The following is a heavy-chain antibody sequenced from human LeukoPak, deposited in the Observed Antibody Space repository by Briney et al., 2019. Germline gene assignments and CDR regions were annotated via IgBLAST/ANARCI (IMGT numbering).Heavy chain of an antibody. V-gene: IGHV4-59*08. CDR1: GDSMTSYY. J-gene: IGHJ4*02. D-gene: IGHD5-18*01. CDR3: ARQEGYSYGYIGFDN. Sequence: SETLSLTCSVSGDSMTSYYWSWIRQPPGKGPEWIGFVYYTGSTNYNPSLKSRVTILVDTSKNQFSLKLSSVTAADTAVYYCARQEGYSYGYIGFDNWGQGTLVTVSS. CDR2: VYYTGST.